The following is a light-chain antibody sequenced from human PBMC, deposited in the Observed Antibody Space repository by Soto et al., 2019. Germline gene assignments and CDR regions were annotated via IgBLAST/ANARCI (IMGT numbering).Light chain of an antibody. CDR1: NSNIGRNA. Sequence: QSALTQPPSASGTPGQRVAISCSGSNSNIGRNAVHWYQHLPGAAPKLLIYNNDQRDSGIPDRFSGSKSGTSASLAISGLQSEDEAAYYCSTWDDSLNVVVFGGGTKLTVL. V-gene: IGLV1-44*01. CDR3: STWDDSLNVVV. CDR2: NND. J-gene: IGLJ2*01.